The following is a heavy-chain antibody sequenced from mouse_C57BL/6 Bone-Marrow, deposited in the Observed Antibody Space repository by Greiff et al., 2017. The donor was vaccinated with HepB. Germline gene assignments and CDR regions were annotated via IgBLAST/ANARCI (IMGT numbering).Heavy chain of an antibody. J-gene: IGHJ3*01. CDR2: IRNKANNHAT. CDR1: GFTFSDAW. CDR3: TTDIYYDYDGFAY. D-gene: IGHD2-4*01. V-gene: IGHV6-6*01. Sequence: EVKLVESGGGLVQPGGSMKLSCAASGFTFSDAWMDWVRQSPEKGLEWVAEIRNKANNHATYYAESVKGRFTISRDDSKSSVYLQMNSLRAEDTGIYYCTTDIYYDYDGFAYWGQGTLVTVSA.